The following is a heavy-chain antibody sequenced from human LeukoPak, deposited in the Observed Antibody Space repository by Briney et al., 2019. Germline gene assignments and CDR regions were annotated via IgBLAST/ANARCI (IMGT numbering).Heavy chain of an antibody. CDR2: MYYSGST. Sequence: SETLSLTCTVSGGSISSSYWSWIRQPPGKGLEWIGYMYYSGSTNYSPCLKSRVTISADTSKNQFSLKLSSVTAADTAVYYCARTLYGSGAHYYFDYWGQGTLVTVS. CDR1: GGSISSSY. CDR3: ARTLYGSGAHYYFDY. D-gene: IGHD3-10*01. J-gene: IGHJ4*02. V-gene: IGHV4-59*01.